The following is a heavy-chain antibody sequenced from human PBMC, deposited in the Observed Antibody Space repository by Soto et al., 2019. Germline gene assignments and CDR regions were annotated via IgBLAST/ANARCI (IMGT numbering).Heavy chain of an antibody. CDR3: AREWWGAGTTPYFDY. Sequence: QVQLVESGGGVVQPGRSLRLSCAASGFTFSSYAMHWVRQAPGKGLEWVAVISYDGSNKYYADSVKGRFTISRDNSXXTLYLQMNSLRAEDTAVYYCAREWWGAGTTPYFDYWGQGTLVTVSS. D-gene: IGHD1-7*01. CDR1: GFTFSSYA. CDR2: ISYDGSNK. V-gene: IGHV3-30-3*01. J-gene: IGHJ4*02.